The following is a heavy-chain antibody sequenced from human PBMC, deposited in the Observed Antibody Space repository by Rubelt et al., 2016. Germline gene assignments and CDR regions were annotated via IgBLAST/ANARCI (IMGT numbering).Heavy chain of an antibody. CDR2: IKSKTDGGTT. CDR3: TTFSYGDYDIYYYYGMDV. Sequence: EVQLVESGGGLVKPGGSLRLSCAASGFTFSNAWMSWVRQAPGKGLEWVGRIKSKTDGGTTDYAAPVKGRFIISRDDSKNTLYLQMNSLKTEDTAVYYCTTFSYGDYDIYYYYGMDVWGQGTTVTVSS. CDR1: GFTFSNAW. J-gene: IGHJ6*02. V-gene: IGHV3-15*01. D-gene: IGHD4-17*01.